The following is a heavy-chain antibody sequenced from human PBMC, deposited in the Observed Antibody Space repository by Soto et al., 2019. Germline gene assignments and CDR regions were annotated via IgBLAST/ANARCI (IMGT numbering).Heavy chain of an antibody. J-gene: IGHJ6*02. Sequence: SETLSLTCTVSGGSISSYHWSWIRQPPGQGLEWIGYIYYSGSTKYNPSLKSRVTMSVDKSKNQLSLRLKSVTAADTAVYWCARDYYYDNSGNPGAYYYGMDVWGQGTTVTVS. CDR1: GGSISSYH. CDR3: ARDYYYDNSGNPGAYYYGMDV. CDR2: IYYSGST. D-gene: IGHD3-22*01. V-gene: IGHV4-59*01.